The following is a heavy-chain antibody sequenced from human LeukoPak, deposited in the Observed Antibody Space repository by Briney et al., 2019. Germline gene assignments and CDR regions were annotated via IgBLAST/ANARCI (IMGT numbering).Heavy chain of an antibody. CDR3: ARRGSGYSYGFPY. CDR2: VYYSGST. V-gene: IGHV4-39*01. CDR1: GGSISSSSYY. Sequence: SETLSLTCTVSGGSISSSSYYWGWIRQPPGKGLEWIGSVYYSGSTYYNPSLKSRVTISVDTSKNQFSLKLSSVTAADTAVYYCARRGSGYSYGFPYWGQGTLVTVSS. D-gene: IGHD5-18*01. J-gene: IGHJ4*02.